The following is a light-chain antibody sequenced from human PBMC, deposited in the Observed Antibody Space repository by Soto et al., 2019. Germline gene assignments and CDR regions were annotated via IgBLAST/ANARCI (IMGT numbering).Light chain of an antibody. Sequence: EIVLTQSPGTLSLSPGERATLSCRASQSVDSSLAWYQQRPGQAPRLLTYDASSRATGIPDRFSARGSGTDFTLTIGRLEPEDCAVYYCHHYGSSRTFGQGTRWIS. CDR3: HHYGSSRT. CDR2: DAS. CDR1: QSVDSS. V-gene: IGKV3-20*01. J-gene: IGKJ1*01.